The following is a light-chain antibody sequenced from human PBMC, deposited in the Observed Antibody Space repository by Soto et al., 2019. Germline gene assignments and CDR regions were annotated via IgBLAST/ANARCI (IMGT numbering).Light chain of an antibody. J-gene: IGKJ5*01. CDR3: QQYDDLPIT. CDR2: DAY. CDR1: QDITNY. Sequence: DIQMTQSPSSLSASVGDRVTITCQASQDITNYLNWYQQKPGKPPKLLINDAYNLETGVPSRFSGSGSGTHFSFTINSRQPEDFATYYCQQYDDLPITFGLGTRLDIK. V-gene: IGKV1-33*01.